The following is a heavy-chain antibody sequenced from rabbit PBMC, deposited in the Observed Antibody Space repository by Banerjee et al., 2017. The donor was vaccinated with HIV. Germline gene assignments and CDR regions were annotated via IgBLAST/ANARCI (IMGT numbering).Heavy chain of an antibody. J-gene: IGHJ2*01. D-gene: IGHD1-1*01. CDR3: ARNYVNAFDP. V-gene: IGHV1S45*01. CDR2: INAVTGKA. Sequence: QEQLEESGGGLVKPEGSLTLTCKASGFPFSTKAVMCWVRQAPGKGLEWIACINAVTGKAVYSSWAKGRFTFSKTSSTSVTLQMTRLTAAYTAIYFCARNYVNAFDPWGPGTLVIVS. CDR1: GFPFSTKAV.